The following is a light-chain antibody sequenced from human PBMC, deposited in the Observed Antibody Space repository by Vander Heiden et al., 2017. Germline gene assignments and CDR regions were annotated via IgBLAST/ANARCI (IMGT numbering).Light chain of an antibody. Sequence: SYALTQPPSVALAPGQTASITCSGDKLGDKYACWYQQKPGQSPVLVIYQDSKRPSGIPERFSGSNSGNTATLTISGTQAMDEADYYCQAWDSSTGVFGGGTKLTVL. CDR2: QDS. V-gene: IGLV3-1*01. CDR3: QAWDSSTGV. CDR1: KLGDKY. J-gene: IGLJ2*01.